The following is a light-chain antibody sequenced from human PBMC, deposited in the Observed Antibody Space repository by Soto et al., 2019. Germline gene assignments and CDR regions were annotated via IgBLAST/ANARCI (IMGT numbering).Light chain of an antibody. V-gene: IGLV2-11*01. Sequence: QSALTQPRSVSGSPGQSVTISCTGNSSDVGGYNYVSWYQQHPGKAPKLMIYDVSKRPSGVPDRFSGSKSGNTASLTISGLQADDEDDYYCCSYAGSDLYVFGTGTKLTVL. CDR1: SSDVGGYNY. J-gene: IGLJ1*01. CDR3: CSYAGSDLYV. CDR2: DVS.